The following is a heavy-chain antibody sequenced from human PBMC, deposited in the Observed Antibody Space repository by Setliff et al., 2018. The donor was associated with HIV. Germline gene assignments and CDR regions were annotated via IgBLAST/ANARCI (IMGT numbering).Heavy chain of an antibody. Sequence: TLSLTCAVYGGSFSGYYWSWIRQPPGKGLEWIGYISYTGTTKYNPSLKSRVTISVDTSKNQFSVRLSSVSAADTAVYFCARHVARFDYDTGGYYVSHFDYWGQGTQVTVSS. V-gene: IGHV4-59*01. D-gene: IGHD3-22*01. J-gene: IGHJ4*02. CDR3: ARHVARFDYDTGGYYVSHFDY. CDR2: ISYTGTT. CDR1: GGSFSGYY.